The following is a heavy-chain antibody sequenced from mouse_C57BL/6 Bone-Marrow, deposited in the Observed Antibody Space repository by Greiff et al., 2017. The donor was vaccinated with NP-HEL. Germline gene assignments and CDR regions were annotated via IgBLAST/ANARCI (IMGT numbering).Heavy chain of an antibody. V-gene: IGHV1-22*01. Sequence: EVMLVESGPELVKPGASVKMSCKASGYTFTDYNMHWVKQSHGKSLEWIGYINPNNGGTSYNQKFKGKATLTVNKSSSTAYMELRSLTSEESAVYYCADYYGSSSWFAYWGQGTLVTVSA. J-gene: IGHJ3*01. CDR2: INPNNGGT. CDR3: ADYYGSSSWFAY. D-gene: IGHD1-1*01. CDR1: GYTFTDYN.